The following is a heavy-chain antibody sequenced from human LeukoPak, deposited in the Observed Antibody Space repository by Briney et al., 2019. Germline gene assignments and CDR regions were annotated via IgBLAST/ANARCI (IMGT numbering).Heavy chain of an antibody. D-gene: IGHD2/OR15-2a*01. CDR1: GYTFTSYG. CDR2: INAANGNT. Sequence: RASVKVSCKASGYTFTSYGISWVRQAPGQRLEWMGWINAANGNTKLSQKFQDRITIIRDKSANTAYMELSSLRSEDTAVYYCARDRIGYEYYNGMDVWGQGTTVTVSS. V-gene: IGHV1-3*01. CDR3: ARDRIGYEYYNGMDV. J-gene: IGHJ6*02.